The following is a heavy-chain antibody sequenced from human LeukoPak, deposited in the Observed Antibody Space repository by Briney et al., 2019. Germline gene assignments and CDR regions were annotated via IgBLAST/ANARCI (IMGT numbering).Heavy chain of an antibody. CDR3: ARESGSMTTVTSLFDY. CDR2: IYYSGST. CDR1: GGSISSSSYY. Sequence: PSETLSLTCTVAGGSISSSSYYWGWIRQPPGKGLGWIGSIYYSGSTYYNPSLKSRVTISVDTSKNQFSLKLSSVTAADTAVYYCARESGSMTTVTSLFDYWGQGTLVTVSS. V-gene: IGHV4-39*07. J-gene: IGHJ4*02. D-gene: IGHD4-11*01.